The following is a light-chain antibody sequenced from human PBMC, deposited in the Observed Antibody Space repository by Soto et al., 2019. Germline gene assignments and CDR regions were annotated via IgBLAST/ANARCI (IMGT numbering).Light chain of an antibody. CDR1: QSVSSSF. Sequence: EIVLTQSPGSLSLSPGEGATLSCRASQSVSSSFFAWYQQKPGQAPSLLIYGASRRATGVPDRFSGSGSGTAFTLSISRLEPEDFAVYYCQQDESSVTFGQGTKVELK. CDR3: QQDESSVT. V-gene: IGKV3-20*01. CDR2: GAS. J-gene: IGKJ1*01.